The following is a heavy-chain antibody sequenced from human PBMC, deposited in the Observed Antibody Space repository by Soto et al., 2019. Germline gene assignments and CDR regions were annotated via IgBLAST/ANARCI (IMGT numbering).Heavy chain of an antibody. CDR3: AGPKIACDNRFDP. V-gene: IGHV4-39*01. CDR1: GGSISSSSYY. Sequence: QLQLQESGPGLVKPSETLSLTCTVSGGSISSSSYYWGWIRQPPGKGLEWIGSIYSSGSTYYNPSLKSPVTQSVNTSKSQFSLKLSSVTAADTAVYYCAGPKIACDNRFDPWGQGTLGTGSS. CDR2: IYSSGST. J-gene: IGHJ5*02. D-gene: IGHD3-3*02.